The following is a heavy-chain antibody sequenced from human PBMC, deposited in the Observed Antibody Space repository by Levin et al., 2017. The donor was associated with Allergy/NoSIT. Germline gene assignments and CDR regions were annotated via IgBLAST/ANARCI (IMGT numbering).Heavy chain of an antibody. Sequence: GESLKISCKASGYTFTSYYMHWVRQAPGQGLEWMGIINPSGGSTTYAQKFQGRVTMTRDTSTSTVYMELSSLRSEDTAVYYCAREPSDSGGGYWGQGTLVTISS. D-gene: IGHD4-23*01. V-gene: IGHV1-46*01. CDR2: INPSGGST. CDR1: GYTFTSYY. J-gene: IGHJ4*02. CDR3: AREPSDSGGGY.